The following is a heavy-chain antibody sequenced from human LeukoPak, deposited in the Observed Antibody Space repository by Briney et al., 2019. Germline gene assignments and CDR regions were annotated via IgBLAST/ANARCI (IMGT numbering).Heavy chain of an antibody. CDR1: GFTFSSYG. D-gene: IGHD3-3*01. J-gene: IGHJ4*02. V-gene: IGHV3-33*01. CDR3: AREGVDTIFGVVIPFDY. CDR2: IWYDGNNR. Sequence: GGSLRLSCAASGFTFSSYGMHWVRQAPGKGLEWVAVIWYDGNNRYYVDSVKGRFTISRDNSKNTLYLQMNGLRAEDTAVYYRAREGVDTIFGVVIPFDYWGQGTLVTVSS.